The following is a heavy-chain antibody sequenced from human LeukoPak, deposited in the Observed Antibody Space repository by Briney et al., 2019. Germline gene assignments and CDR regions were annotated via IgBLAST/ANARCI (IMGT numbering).Heavy chain of an antibody. J-gene: IGHJ6*03. V-gene: IGHV4-38-2*02. CDR2: SYHSGST. D-gene: IGHD6-13*01. Sequence: PSETLSLTCTVSGDSISSGYYWGWIRQPPGKGVEGIGSSYHSGSTHYNESLKKRLTISVDTSKTQFPPKLSSVTAADTAVYYCARADYSSSWSHYYYYMDVWGKGTTVTVSS. CDR3: ARADYSSSWSHYYYYMDV. CDR1: GDSISSGYY.